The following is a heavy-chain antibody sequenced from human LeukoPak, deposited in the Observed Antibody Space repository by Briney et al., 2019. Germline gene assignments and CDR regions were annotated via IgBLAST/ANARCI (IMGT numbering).Heavy chain of an antibody. CDR2: INHSGST. Sequence: KPSETLSLTCAVYDGSFSVYYWSWIRQPPGKGLEWIGEINHSGSTNYNPSLKSRVTISVDTSKNQFSLKLSSVTAAVTAVYYCARCRKVNPRARAFDIWGQGTMVTVSS. CDR1: DGSFSVYY. CDR3: ARCRKVNPRARAFDI. J-gene: IGHJ3*02. D-gene: IGHD3-10*01. V-gene: IGHV4-34*01.